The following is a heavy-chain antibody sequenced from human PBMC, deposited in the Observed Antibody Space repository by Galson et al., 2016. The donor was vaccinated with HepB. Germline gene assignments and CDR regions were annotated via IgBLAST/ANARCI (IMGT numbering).Heavy chain of an antibody. J-gene: IGHJ5*02. CDR3: ARGRRVGHCSGTSCRNWFDP. D-gene: IGHD2-2*01. V-gene: IGHV4-59*01. CDR2: FYYGKTP. Sequence: SETLSLTCSVSGGSFTDYYWNWIRQPPGKALEWIGYFYYGKTPNYNPSLKSRVTISADTSKKQLSLTLTSVNAADTAVYYCARGRRVGHCSGTSCRNWFDPWGQGALVTVSS. CDR1: GGSFTDYY.